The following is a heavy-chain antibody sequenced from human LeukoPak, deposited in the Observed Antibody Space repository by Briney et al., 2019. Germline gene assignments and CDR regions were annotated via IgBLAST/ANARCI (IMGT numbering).Heavy chain of an antibody. Sequence: GGSLRLSCAASGFTFSFYEMNWVRQAPGKGLEWVSYISSSGSAIYYADSVKGRFTISRDNARDSLFLQTNSLRAEDTAVYYCARDVSGYCTGGTCIQDYWGQGTLVTVSS. CDR3: ARDVSGYCTGGTCIQDY. J-gene: IGHJ4*02. CDR2: ISSSGSAI. V-gene: IGHV3-48*03. D-gene: IGHD2-8*02. CDR1: GFTFSFYE.